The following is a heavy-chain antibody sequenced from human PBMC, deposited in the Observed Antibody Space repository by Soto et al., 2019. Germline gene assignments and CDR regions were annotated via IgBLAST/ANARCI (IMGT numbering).Heavy chain of an antibody. J-gene: IGHJ5*02. Sequence: SETLSLTCTVSGGSISSSSYYWGWIRQPPGKGLEWIGSIYYSGSTYYNPSLKSRVTISVDTSKNQFSLKLSSVTAADTAVYYCARDGSGSTSAPATFDPWGQGTLVTVSS. V-gene: IGHV4-39*01. D-gene: IGHD3-10*01. CDR2: IYYSGST. CDR1: GGSISSSSYY. CDR3: ARDGSGSTSAPATFDP.